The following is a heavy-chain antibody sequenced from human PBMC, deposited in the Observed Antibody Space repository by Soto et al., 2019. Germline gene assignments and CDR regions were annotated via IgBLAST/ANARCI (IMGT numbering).Heavy chain of an antibody. Sequence: EVQLLESGGDLKQPGGSLRLSCVASGLTFGSRAMTWVRQAPGEGLQWVSTITDTGGDAKYADSVRGRFVISRDNSKNMLYLQMNSLRAEDTAVYYCAKDVSRYGSGENWFDPWGQGTLVTVSS. V-gene: IGHV3-23*01. CDR1: GLTFGSRA. CDR2: ITDTGGDA. J-gene: IGHJ5*02. D-gene: IGHD3-10*01. CDR3: AKDVSRYGSGENWFDP.